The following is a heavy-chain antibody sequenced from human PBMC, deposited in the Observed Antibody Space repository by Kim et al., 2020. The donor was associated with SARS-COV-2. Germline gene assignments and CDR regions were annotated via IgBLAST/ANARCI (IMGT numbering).Heavy chain of an antibody. CDR1: GFTFSSYG. D-gene: IGHD6-19*01. CDR2: ISYDGSNK. V-gene: IGHV3-30*18. Sequence: GGSLRLSCAASGFTFSSYGMHWVRQAPGKGLEWVAVISYDGSNKYYADSVKGRFTISRDNSKNTLYLQMNSLRAEDTAVYYCAKDQYSGWHVGRWFDPWGQGTLVTVSS. J-gene: IGHJ5*02. CDR3: AKDQYSGWHVGRWFDP.